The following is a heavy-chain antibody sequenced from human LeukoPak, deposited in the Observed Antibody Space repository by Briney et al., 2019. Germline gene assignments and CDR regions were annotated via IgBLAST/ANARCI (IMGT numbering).Heavy chain of an antibody. D-gene: IGHD6-13*01. CDR1: GYTLTELS. CDR3: AAAGTNYGMDV. CDR2: INPNSGGT. Sequence: ASVKVSCKVSGYTLTELSMHWVRQAPGQGLEWMGWINPNSGGTNYAQKFQGRVTMTRDTSISTAYMELSRLRSDDTAVYYCAAAGTNYGMDVWGQGTTVTVSS. J-gene: IGHJ6*02. V-gene: IGHV1-2*02.